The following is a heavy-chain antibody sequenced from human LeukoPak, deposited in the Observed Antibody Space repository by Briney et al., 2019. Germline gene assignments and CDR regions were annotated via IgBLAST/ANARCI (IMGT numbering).Heavy chain of an antibody. J-gene: IGHJ4*02. Sequence: GSGPTLVNPTQTLTLTCTFSGFSLSTSGVGVGWIRQPPGKALQWLAFIYWDDDKRYSPSLKSRLTITKDTSKNQVVLTMTNMDPVDTATYYCAHGFNYYDSHPIVPFDYWGQGTLVTVSS. V-gene: IGHV2-5*02. CDR3: AHGFNYYDSHPIVPFDY. D-gene: IGHD3-22*01. CDR2: IYWDDDK. CDR1: GFSLSTSGVG.